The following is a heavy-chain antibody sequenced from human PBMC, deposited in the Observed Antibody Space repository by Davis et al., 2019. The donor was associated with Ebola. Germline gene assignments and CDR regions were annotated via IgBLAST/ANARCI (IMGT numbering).Heavy chain of an antibody. CDR1: GYTFTSYD. V-gene: IGHV1-18*04. J-gene: IGHJ4*02. Sequence: ASVKVSCKASGYTFTSYDITWVRQAPGQGLEWMGWISASTGNTNYAQKLQGRVTMTKDTSTSTAYMELSSLRSDDTAVYYFARTVRVTMSGGGPLDYWGQGTLVTVSS. CDR2: ISASTGNT. D-gene: IGHD4-17*01. CDR3: ARTVRVTMSGGGPLDY.